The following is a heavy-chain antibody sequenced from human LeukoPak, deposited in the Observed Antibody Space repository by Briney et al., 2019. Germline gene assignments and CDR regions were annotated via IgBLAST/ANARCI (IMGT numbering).Heavy chain of an antibody. CDR1: GNYW. V-gene: IGHV3-74*01. Sequence: GGSLRLSCAASGNYWMHWVRQAPGKGLVWVSHINSDGSWTGYADSVKGRFTISKDNAKNTVYLQMNNLRAEDTAVYYCVSFYETYWGRGALVTVSS. D-gene: IGHD2-2*01. CDR3: VSFYETY. J-gene: IGHJ4*02. CDR2: INSDGSWT.